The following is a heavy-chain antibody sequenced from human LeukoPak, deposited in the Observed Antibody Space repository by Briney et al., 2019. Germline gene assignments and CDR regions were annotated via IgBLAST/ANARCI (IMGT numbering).Heavy chain of an antibody. CDR1: GFTFSSYW. CDR3: AKDPRYCSSTSCYY. V-gene: IGHV3-23*01. J-gene: IGHJ4*02. Sequence: GGSLRLSCAASGFTFSSYWMSWVRQAPGKGLEWVSAISGSGGSTYYADSVKGRFTISRDNSKNTLYLQMNSLRAADTAVYYCAKDPRYCSSTSCYYWGQGTLVTVSS. D-gene: IGHD2-2*01. CDR2: ISGSGGST.